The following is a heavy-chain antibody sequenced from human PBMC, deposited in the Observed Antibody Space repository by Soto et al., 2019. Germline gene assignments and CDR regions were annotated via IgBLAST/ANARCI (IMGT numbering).Heavy chain of an antibody. CDR1: GGTFSSYA. CDR2: VIPIFGTA. J-gene: IGHJ4*02. Sequence: QVQLVQSGAEVKKPGSSVKVSCKASGGTFSSYAISWVRQAPGQGLEWMGGVIPIFGTANYAQKFQGRVTITADESTSTAYMELSSLRSEDTAVYYCARDPVFYGADEHFDYWGQGTLVTVSS. CDR3: ARDPVFYGADEHFDY. D-gene: IGHD4-17*01. V-gene: IGHV1-69*01.